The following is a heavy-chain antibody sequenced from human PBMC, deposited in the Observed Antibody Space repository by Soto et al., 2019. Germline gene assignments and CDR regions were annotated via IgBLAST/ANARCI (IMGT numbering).Heavy chain of an antibody. Sequence: PGGSLRLSCAASGFTFSSYEMNWVRQAPGKGLEWVSYISSSGSTIYYADSVKGRFTISRDNAKNSLYLQMNSPRAEDTAVYYCARGLYYDFWSGYLHRDWDSPNWFDPWGQGTLVTVPQ. J-gene: IGHJ5*02. CDR3: ARGLYYDFWSGYLHRDWDSPNWFDP. V-gene: IGHV3-48*03. D-gene: IGHD3-3*01. CDR1: GFTFSSYE. CDR2: ISSSGSTI.